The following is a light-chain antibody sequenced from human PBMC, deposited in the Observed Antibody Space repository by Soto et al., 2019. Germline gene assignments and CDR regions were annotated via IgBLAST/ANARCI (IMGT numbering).Light chain of an antibody. CDR2: KNS. CDR3: QSFDSDLRAFV. J-gene: IGLJ1*01. V-gene: IGLV1-44*01. CDR1: TSNIGSNT. Sequence: QSVLTQPPSASGTPGQRVTISCSGSTSNIGSNTVNWYQQLPGTAPKLLIYKNSQRPSGVPDRFSGSSSGTSASLAISGLQSEDEADYYCQSFDSDLRAFVFGTGTKVTVL.